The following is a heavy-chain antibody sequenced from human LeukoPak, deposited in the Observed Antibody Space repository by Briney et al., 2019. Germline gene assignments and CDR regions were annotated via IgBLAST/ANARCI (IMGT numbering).Heavy chain of an antibody. V-gene: IGHV4-59*08. D-gene: IGHD3-22*01. Sequence: SETLSLTCTVSGGSISSSYWSWIRQPPGKGLEWIGYIYYSGSTNYNPSLKSRVTISVDTSKNQFSLKLSSVTAADTAVYYCARRRGAPSYDSSGYYYYYGMDVWGQGTTVTVSS. CDR3: ARRRGAPSYDSSGYYYYYGMDV. CDR1: GGSISSSY. J-gene: IGHJ6*02. CDR2: IYYSGST.